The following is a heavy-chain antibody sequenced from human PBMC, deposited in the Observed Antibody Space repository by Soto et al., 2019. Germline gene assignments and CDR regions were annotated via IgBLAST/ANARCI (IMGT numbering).Heavy chain of an antibody. CDR3: ARSDLGSSTWHNFDY. J-gene: IGHJ4*02. V-gene: IGHV4-34*01. CDR1: GGYFSGYY. CDR2: INHSGST. D-gene: IGHD6-13*01. Sequence: SETLCLTCAVYGGYFSGYYWSWIRQPPGKGLEWIGEINHSGSTNYNPSLKSRVTISVDTSKNQFSLKLTSVTAADTAVYYCARSDLGSSTWHNFDYWGQGTLVTVSS.